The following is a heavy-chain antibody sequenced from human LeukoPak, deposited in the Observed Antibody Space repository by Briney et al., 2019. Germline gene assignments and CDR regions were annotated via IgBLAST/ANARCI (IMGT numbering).Heavy chain of an antibody. CDR1: GGSISSYY. V-gene: IGHV4-59*01. D-gene: IGHD3-10*01. CDR3: ARTYYYGSGRYFDY. CDR2: IYHSGST. J-gene: IGHJ4*02. Sequence: SETLSLTCTVSGGSISSYYWSWIRQPPGKGLEWIGYIYHSGSTNYNPSLKSRFTISLDTSKNQFSLKLSSVTAADTAVYYCARTYYYGSGRYFDYWGQGTLVTVSS.